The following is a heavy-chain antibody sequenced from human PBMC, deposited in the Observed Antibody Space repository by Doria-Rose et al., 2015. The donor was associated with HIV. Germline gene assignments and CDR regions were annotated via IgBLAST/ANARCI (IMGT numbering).Heavy chain of an antibody. Sequence: VQLQESGGGLVQPGRSLRLSCVGSGFSFESYAMHWVRLAPGKGLEWVAGISWDSGANGNADSVEGRFTISRDSAKKSVYLEMRSLRPEDTAFYYCAKAPIIGPKYYFYMDVWGKGTSVTVSS. CDR1: GFSFESYA. CDR2: ISWDSGAN. D-gene: IGHD3-3*01. CDR3: AKAPIIGPKYYFYMDV. J-gene: IGHJ6*03. V-gene: IGHV3-9*01.